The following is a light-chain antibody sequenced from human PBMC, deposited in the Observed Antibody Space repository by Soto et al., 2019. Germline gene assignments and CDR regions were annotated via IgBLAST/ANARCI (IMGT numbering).Light chain of an antibody. CDR1: NIGSKS. CDR3: QVWDSGSDHYV. J-gene: IGLJ1*01. CDR2: DDS. V-gene: IGLV3-21*02. Sequence: SYALTQPPSVSVAPGLTARITCGGNNIGSKSVHWCQQKPGQAPVLVVYDDSDRPSGIPERFSGSNSGNTATLTISRVEAGDEADYYCQVWDSGSDHYVFGTGTTVTVL.